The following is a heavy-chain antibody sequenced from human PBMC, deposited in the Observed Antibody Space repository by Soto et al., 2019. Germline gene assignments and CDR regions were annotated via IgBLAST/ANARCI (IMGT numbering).Heavy chain of an antibody. CDR1: GYSFTSYW. D-gene: IGHD3-22*01. CDR2: IYPGDSDT. J-gene: IGHJ2*01. Sequence: PGESLKISCKGSGYSFTSYWIGWVRQMPGKGLEWMGIIYPGDSDTRYSPSFQGQVTISRDNAKSTLYLQMNSLRAEDTALYYCVRDSSGFLWGRGTLVTVSS. V-gene: IGHV5-51*01. CDR3: VRDSSGFL.